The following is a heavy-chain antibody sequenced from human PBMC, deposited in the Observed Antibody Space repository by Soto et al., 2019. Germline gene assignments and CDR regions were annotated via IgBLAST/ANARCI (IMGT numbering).Heavy chain of an antibody. CDR1: GFTFSSYS. Sequence: GGSLRLSCAASGFTFSSYSMNWVRQAPGKGLEWASYISSSSSTIYYADSVKGRFTISRDNAKNSLYLQMNSLRAEDTAVYYCARDSSGYTYAFDIWGQGTMVTVSS. CDR2: ISSSSSTI. D-gene: IGHD3-22*01. V-gene: IGHV3-48*01. J-gene: IGHJ3*02. CDR3: ARDSSGYTYAFDI.